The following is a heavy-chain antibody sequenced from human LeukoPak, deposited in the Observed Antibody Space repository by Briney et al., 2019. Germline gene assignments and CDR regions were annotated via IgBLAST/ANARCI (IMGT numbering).Heavy chain of an antibody. CDR2: ISSSSSYI. D-gene: IGHD2-2*01. Sequence: GGSLRLSXAASGFTFSSYSMNWVRQAPGKGLEWVSSISSSSSYIYYADSVKGRFTISRDNAKNSLYLQMNSLRAEDTAVYYCARDEIPDIVVVPAAPGDYWGQGTLVTVSS. V-gene: IGHV3-21*01. CDR1: GFTFSSYS. J-gene: IGHJ4*02. CDR3: ARDEIPDIVVVPAAPGDY.